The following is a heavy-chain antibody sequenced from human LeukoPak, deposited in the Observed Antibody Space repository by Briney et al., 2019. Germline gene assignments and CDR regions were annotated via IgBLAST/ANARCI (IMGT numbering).Heavy chain of an antibody. CDR1: GFTFNTYW. D-gene: IGHD2-21*02. V-gene: IGHV3-7*01. CDR3: ARKGLPDY. Sequence: GGSLRLSCAASGFTFNTYWMIWVRQAPGKGLDWVANINQDGSVRYYVASVKGRFTISRDNAKNLVHLQMNSLRAEDTAVYYCARKGLPDYWGQGTMVTVSS. J-gene: IGHJ4*02. CDR2: INQDGSVR.